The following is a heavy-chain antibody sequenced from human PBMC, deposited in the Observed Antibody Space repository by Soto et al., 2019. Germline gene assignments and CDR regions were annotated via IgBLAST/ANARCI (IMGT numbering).Heavy chain of an antibody. J-gene: IGHJ6*02. CDR2: INPNSGGT. CDR1: GYTFTGYY. CDR3: ARSEYCSSTSCYEYYYYGMDV. V-gene: IGHV1-2*04. D-gene: IGHD2-2*01. Sequence: VASVKVSCKASGYTFTGYYMHWVRQAPGQGLEWMGWINPNSGGTNYAQKFQGWVTMTRDTSISTAYMELSRLRSDDTAVYYCARSEYCSSTSCYEYYYYGMDVWGQETTVTVSS.